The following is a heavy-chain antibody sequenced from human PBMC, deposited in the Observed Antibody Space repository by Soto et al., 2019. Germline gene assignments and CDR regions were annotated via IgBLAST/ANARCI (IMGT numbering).Heavy chain of an antibody. J-gene: IGHJ4*02. CDR2: MYHSGST. Sequence: QLQLQESGSGLVKPSQTLSLTCAVSVGSISSGGYSWSWFRQPPGKALEWIGYMYHSGSTYYNPSLQSRVTRSIDRSKNQFSLKLSSVTAADTAVYYCARVPDYWGQGILVTVSS. CDR1: VGSISSGGYS. CDR3: ARVPDY. V-gene: IGHV4-30-2*01. D-gene: IGHD2-2*01.